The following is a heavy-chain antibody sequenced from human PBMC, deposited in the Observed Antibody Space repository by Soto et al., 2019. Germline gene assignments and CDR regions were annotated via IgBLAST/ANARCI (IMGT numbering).Heavy chain of an antibody. J-gene: IGHJ6*03. CDR2: IRSKAYGGTT. D-gene: IGHD6-6*01. V-gene: IGHV3-49*03. Sequence: PGGSLRLSCTASGFTFGDYAMSWFRQAPGKGLEWVGFIRSKAYGGTTEYAASVKGRFTISRDDSKSIAYLQMNSLKTEDTAVYYCTRDCSRWDAESSSSFYCMDVWGKGTTVSVCS. CDR3: TRDCSRWDAESSSSFYCMDV. CDR1: GFTFGDYA.